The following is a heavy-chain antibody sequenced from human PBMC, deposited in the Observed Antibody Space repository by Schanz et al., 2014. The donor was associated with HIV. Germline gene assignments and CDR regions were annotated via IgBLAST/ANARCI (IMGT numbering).Heavy chain of an antibody. J-gene: IGHJ5*02. V-gene: IGHV3-30*03. CDR3: AREYLGYSSGFDP. CDR1: GFNFSNYG. Sequence: GQLVEAGGGVVQPGRSLRLSCAVSGFNFSNYGIHWVRQAPGKGLEWVAVISYDGSNKYYADSLKGRFTISRDNSKNTLYLQMNSLRAEDTAVYYCAREYLGYSSGFDPWGQGTLVTVSS. CDR2: ISYDGSNK. D-gene: IGHD6-19*01.